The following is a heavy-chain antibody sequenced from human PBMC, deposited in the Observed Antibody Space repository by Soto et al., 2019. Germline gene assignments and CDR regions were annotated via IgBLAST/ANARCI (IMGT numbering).Heavy chain of an antibody. CDR2: IYSGGST. D-gene: IGHD2-15*01. J-gene: IGHJ6*03. V-gene: IGHV3-53*04. CDR1: GFTVSSNY. CDR3: ARDQRIVRNSYLDV. Sequence: GGSLRLSCAASGFTVSSNYMSWVRQAPGKGLEWVSVIYSGGSTYYADSVKGRFTISRHNSKNTLYLQMNSLRAEDTAMYYCARDQRIVRNSYLDVLDKEATLTVSS.